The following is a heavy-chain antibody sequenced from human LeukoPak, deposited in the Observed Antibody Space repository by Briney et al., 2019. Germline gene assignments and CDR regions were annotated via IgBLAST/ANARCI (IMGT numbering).Heavy chain of an antibody. Sequence: PSETLSLTCTVSGGSISSSSYYWGWIRQPPGKGLEWIGSIYYSGSTYYNPPLKSRVKISVDTSKNQFSLKLSSVTAADTAVYYCARDGGGYCSGGTCSIDLWGQGILVTVSS. D-gene: IGHD2-15*01. V-gene: IGHV4-39*07. CDR2: IYYSGST. CDR3: ARDGGGYCSGGTCSIDL. CDR1: GGSISSSSYY. J-gene: IGHJ4*02.